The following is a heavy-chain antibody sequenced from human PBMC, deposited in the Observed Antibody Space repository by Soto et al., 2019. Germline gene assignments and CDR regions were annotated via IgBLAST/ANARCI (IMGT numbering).Heavy chain of an antibody. CDR1: GGSFSGYY. Sequence: PSETLSLTCAVYGGSFSGYYWNWIRQPPGKGLEWIGEINHSGSTNYNPSLKSRVTVSVDTSKNQFSLKLSSVTAADTAVYYCARLKTNDGMDVWGQGTTVTVSS. D-gene: IGHD2-8*01. J-gene: IGHJ6*02. V-gene: IGHV4-34*01. CDR2: INHSGST. CDR3: ARLKTNDGMDV.